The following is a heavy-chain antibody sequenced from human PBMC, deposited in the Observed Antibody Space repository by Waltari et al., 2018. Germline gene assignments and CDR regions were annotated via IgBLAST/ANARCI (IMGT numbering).Heavy chain of an antibody. Sequence: QAQLVQPGAAVKKPGASVNAACKASGHRSPGYYIPWVRPAPEQGLAWMGWINLNSGGTNYAQKLQGRFTMTRATSLSTAYMELSRLRSDDTAVYYCARMAVRPSSWFDPWGQGTLVTVSS. CDR3: ARMAVRPSSWFDP. J-gene: IGHJ5*02. CDR2: INLNSGGT. V-gene: IGHV1-2*02. CDR1: GHRSPGYY. D-gene: IGHD4-17*01.